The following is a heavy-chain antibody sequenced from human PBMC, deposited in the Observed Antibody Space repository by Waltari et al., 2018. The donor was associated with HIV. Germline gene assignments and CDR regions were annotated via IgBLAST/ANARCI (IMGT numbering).Heavy chain of an antibody. CDR3: ARDAALFD. D-gene: IGHD3-10*02. CDR2: INGDGSST. V-gene: IGHV3-74*01. Sequence: EVQLVESGGGLVQPGGSLRLSYAASGFTFSSSWMHWVRQAPGKGLVGVSRINGDGSSTDYADSVKGRFTISRDNAKNTLYLQVNTLRAEDTAVYFCARDAALFDWGQGTLVTVSS. CDR1: GFTFSSSW. J-gene: IGHJ4*02.